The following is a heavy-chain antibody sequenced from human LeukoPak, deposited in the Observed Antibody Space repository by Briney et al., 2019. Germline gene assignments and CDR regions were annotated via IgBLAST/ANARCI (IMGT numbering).Heavy chain of an antibody. V-gene: IGHV4-34*01. D-gene: IGHD1-1*01. Sequence: SETLSLTCAVYGGSFSGYYWSWIRQPPGKGLEWIGEINHSGSTYYNPSLKSRVTISVDTSKNQFSLKLSSVTAADTAVYYCASSQGRRGHNRDYWGQGTLVTVSS. CDR2: INHSGST. CDR3: ASSQGRRGHNRDY. J-gene: IGHJ4*02. CDR1: GGSFSGYY.